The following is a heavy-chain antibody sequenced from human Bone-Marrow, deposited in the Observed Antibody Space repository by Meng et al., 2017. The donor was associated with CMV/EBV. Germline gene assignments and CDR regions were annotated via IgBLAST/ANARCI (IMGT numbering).Heavy chain of an antibody. V-gene: IGHV3-53*01. D-gene: IGHD3-3*01. J-gene: IGHJ5*02. CDR2: IYSGGST. Sequence: GGSLRLSSAASGFTVRSNYMSWVRQAPGKGLEWVSVIYSGGSTYYAVSVKGRFTISRDNSKNTLYLQMNSLRAEDTAVYYCVSLTYYDFWSGTRWVDPWGQGTLVTVSS. CDR3: VSLTYYDFWSGTRWVDP. CDR1: GFTVRSNY.